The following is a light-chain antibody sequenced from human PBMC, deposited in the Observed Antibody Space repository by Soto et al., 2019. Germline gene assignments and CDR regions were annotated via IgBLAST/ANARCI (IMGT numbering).Light chain of an antibody. CDR1: QSVRSN. J-gene: IGKJ1*01. CDR2: GAS. CDR3: QQYNNWPRT. Sequence: IVMTQSPVTLSVSPGERATLSCRASQSVRSNLAWYQQKPGQAPRLLIYGASTRATGLPARFSGSGSGTDFTLTISSLQSEDFAVYYCQQYNNWPRTFGQGTKVDIK. V-gene: IGKV3-15*01.